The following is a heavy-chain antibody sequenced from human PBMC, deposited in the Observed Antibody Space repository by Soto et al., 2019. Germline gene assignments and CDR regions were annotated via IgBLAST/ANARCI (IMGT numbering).Heavy chain of an antibody. D-gene: IGHD6-13*01. CDR1: GFTFSSYW. J-gene: IGHJ6*02. Sequence: GGSLRLSCAASGFTFSSYWMSWVRQAPGKGLEWVANIKQDGSEKYYVDSVKGRFTISRDNAKNSLYLQMNSLRAEDTAVYYCARASAAARYYGMDVWGQGTTVTASS. V-gene: IGHV3-7*01. CDR3: ARASAAARYYGMDV. CDR2: IKQDGSEK.